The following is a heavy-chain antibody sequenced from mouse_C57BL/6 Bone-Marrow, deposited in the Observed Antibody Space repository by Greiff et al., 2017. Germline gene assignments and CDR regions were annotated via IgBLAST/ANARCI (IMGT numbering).Heavy chain of an antibody. J-gene: IGHJ1*03. D-gene: IGHD2-5*01. V-gene: IGHV14-2*01. Sequence: VQLQQSGAELVKPGASVKLSCTASGFNIKDYYMHWVKQRTEQGLEWIGRFDPEDGETTFAPKFQGKTTITADTSSNTDYMQLSSLTSEDTAVYYCARSQSYSSNYDWYFDVWGTGTTVTVSS. CDR3: ARSQSYSSNYDWYFDV. CDR1: GFNIKDYY. CDR2: FDPEDGET.